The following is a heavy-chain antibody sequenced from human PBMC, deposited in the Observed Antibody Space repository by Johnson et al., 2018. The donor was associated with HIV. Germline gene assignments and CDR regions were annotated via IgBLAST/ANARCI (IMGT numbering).Heavy chain of an antibody. CDR3: ARGGRGYSYSYAFDI. CDR1: RFTFSTND. Sequence: QVQLVESGGGVVQPGGSLTLSSAASRFTFSTNDMHGVRQAPGKGLEWVAFIRFDGGDTYYADSVKGRFAISRDNSKNTLYLQMGSLRSEDMAVYYCARGGRGYSYSYAFDIWGQGTMVTVSS. D-gene: IGHD5-18*01. V-gene: IGHV3-30*02. CDR2: IRFDGGDT. J-gene: IGHJ3*02.